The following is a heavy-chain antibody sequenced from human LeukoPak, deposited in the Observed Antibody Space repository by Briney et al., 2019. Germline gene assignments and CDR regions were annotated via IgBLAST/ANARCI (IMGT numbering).Heavy chain of an antibody. CDR2: ISDSGST. D-gene: IGHD3-22*01. V-gene: IGHV4-59*11. CDR3: ARGYDSSAYYPFNY. Sequence: SETLSLTCVVSGGSLSTHHWSWIRQSPGRGLEWIGYISDSGSTNYNPSLKSRVTISVDTSKNQFSLMLSSVTAADTAVYYCARGYDSSAYYPFNYWGQGTLATASS. CDR1: GGSLSTHH. J-gene: IGHJ4*02.